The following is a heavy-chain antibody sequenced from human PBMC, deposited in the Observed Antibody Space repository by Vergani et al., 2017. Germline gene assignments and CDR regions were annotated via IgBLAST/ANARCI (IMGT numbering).Heavy chain of an antibody. V-gene: IGHV3-21*01. J-gene: IGHJ3*02. Sequence: EVQLVESGGGLVKPGGSLSLPCAASGFTFSSYSMNWVRQAPGKGLEWVSYISSSSSYIYYAGSVKGRITISRDNAKNSLYLQMNSLRAEDTAVYYCARDGRWLNAFDIWGQGTMVTVSS. CDR2: ISSSSSYI. CDR1: GFTFSSYS. D-gene: IGHD3-22*01. CDR3: ARDGRWLNAFDI.